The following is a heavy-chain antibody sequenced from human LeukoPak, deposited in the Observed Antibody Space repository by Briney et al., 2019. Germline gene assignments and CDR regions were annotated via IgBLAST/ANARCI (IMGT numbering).Heavy chain of an antibody. CDR3: ARGSSSTWFDTGSLDH. CDR1: GGSISSSSYY. CDR2: IYYSGST. V-gene: IGHV4-39*07. J-gene: IGHJ4*02. D-gene: IGHD6-13*01. Sequence: SETLSLTCTVSGGSISSSSYYWGWIRQPPGKGLEWIGSIYYSGSTYYNPSLKSRVTISVDTSKNQFSLKLSSVTAADTAVYYCARGSSSTWFDTGSLDHWGQGTLVTVSS.